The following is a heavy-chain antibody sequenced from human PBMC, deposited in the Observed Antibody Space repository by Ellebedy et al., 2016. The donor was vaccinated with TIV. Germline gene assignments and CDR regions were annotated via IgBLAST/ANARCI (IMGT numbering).Heavy chain of an antibody. J-gene: IGHJ4*02. CDR3: ARRGAFTGFLHFDY. Sequence: SVKVSCKASGGTFSSYAISWVRQAPGQGLEWMGGIIPKFGTTSYAQKFKGRVTVTADESAGTAYMELSSLRTEDTAVYYCARRGAFTGFLHFDYWGQGTLVTVSS. D-gene: IGHD3-9*01. CDR2: IIPKFGTT. V-gene: IGHV1-69*13. CDR1: GGTFSSYA.